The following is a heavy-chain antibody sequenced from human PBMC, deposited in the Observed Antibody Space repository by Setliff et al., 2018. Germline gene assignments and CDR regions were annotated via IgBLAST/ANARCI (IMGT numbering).Heavy chain of an antibody. Sequence: EASVKVSCKASGYTFSTYGIAWVRQAPGQGLEWMGWISPYNGYIIYAHKFKGRVTMTTDTSTGTADMELRNLRSDDTAVYYCTRDTNIVVVPPHRTAFDIWGQGTMVTVSS. D-gene: IGHD2-2*01. CDR3: TRDTNIVVVPPHRTAFDI. J-gene: IGHJ3*02. CDR2: ISPYNGYI. CDR1: GYTFSTYG. V-gene: IGHV1-18*01.